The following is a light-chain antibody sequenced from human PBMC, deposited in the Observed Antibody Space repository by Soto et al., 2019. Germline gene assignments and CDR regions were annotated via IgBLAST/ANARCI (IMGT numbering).Light chain of an antibody. J-gene: IGKJ1*01. CDR1: QSLLHSNGYNY. CDR2: VGS. Sequence: DIVMTQSPLSLPVTPGEPASISCRSSQSLLHSNGYNYLDWYLQKPGQSPQVLIYVGSNRASGVPDRFSGSGSGTDFTLKISRAEAEDVGVYYCMQALQTPTFGQGTKVDIK. CDR3: MQALQTPT. V-gene: IGKV2-28*01.